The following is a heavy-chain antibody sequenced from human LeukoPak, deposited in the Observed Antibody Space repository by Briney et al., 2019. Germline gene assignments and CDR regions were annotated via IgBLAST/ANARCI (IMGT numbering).Heavy chain of an antibody. CDR2: INQDGSEE. CDR1: GFTFSSYW. V-gene: IGHV3-7*01. Sequence: GGSLRLSCAASGFTFSSYWMSWVRQAPGKGLEWVADINQDGSEEDYVDSVKGRFTISRDNSKNSLYLQMNSLRAEDTAVYYCATQLYYDFWSGYYVPDYWGQGTLVTVSS. J-gene: IGHJ4*02. CDR3: ATQLYYDFWSGYYVPDY. D-gene: IGHD3-3*01.